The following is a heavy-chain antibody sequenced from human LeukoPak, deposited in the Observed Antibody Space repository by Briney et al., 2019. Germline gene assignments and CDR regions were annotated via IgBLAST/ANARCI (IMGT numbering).Heavy chain of an antibody. Sequence: ASVKVSCKASGYTFTGYYMHWVRQAPGQGLEWMGWINPNSGGTNYAQKFQGWVTMTRDTSISTAYMELSRLRSDDTAVYYCASVREGNYVDAFDIWGQGTMVTVSS. CDR3: ASVREGNYVDAFDI. CDR2: INPNSGGT. CDR1: GYTFTGYY. J-gene: IGHJ3*02. D-gene: IGHD4-11*01. V-gene: IGHV1-2*04.